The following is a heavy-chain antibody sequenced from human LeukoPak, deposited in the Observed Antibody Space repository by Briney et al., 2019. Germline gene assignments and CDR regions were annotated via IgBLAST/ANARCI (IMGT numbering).Heavy chain of an antibody. Sequence: SEALSLTCTVSGGSISGHYWGWIRQPPGKGLEWIGYIFYNGNTKYNPSLKSRVTISLDTSHSQFSLKLTSVTAADTAVYFCARDTFGMDVWGQGTTVTVS. CDR3: ARDTFGMDV. J-gene: IGHJ6*02. CDR2: IFYNGNT. CDR1: GGSISGHY. V-gene: IGHV4-59*11.